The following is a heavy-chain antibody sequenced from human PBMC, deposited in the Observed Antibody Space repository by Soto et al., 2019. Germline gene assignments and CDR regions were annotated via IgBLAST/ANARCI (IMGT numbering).Heavy chain of an antibody. D-gene: IGHD5-12*01. J-gene: IGHJ4*02. CDR3: ASEGGLVATTPIYY. Sequence: PGGSLRLSCAASGFTFSSYSMNWVRQAPGKGLEWVSSISSSSSYIYYADSVKGRFTISRDNAKNSLYLQMNSLRAEDTAVYYCASEGGLVATTPIYYWGQGTLVTVSS. CDR1: GFTFSSYS. V-gene: IGHV3-21*01. CDR2: ISSSSSYI.